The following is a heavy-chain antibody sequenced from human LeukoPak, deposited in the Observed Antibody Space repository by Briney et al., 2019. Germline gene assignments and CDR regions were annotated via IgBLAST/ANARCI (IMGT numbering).Heavy chain of an antibody. CDR2: ISSISSYI. Sequence: GGSVRLSCAASGFTFSSYSMNWVRQAAGKGLEWVSSISSISSYIYYADSVKGRFTISRDNAKNPLYLPMNSLRAEDTAVYYCPRDLRDLDTAMVNDYWGQRTLLGVSP. CDR1: GFTFSSYS. J-gene: IGHJ4*02. D-gene: IGHD5-18*01. CDR3: PRDLRDLDTAMVNDY. V-gene: IGHV3-21*01.